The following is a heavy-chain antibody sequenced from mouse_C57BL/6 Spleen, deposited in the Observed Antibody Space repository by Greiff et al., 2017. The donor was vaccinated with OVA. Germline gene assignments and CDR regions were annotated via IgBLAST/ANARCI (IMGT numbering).Heavy chain of an antibody. D-gene: IGHD2-10*02. J-gene: IGHJ4*01. CDR2: IYPGDGDT. CDR1: GYAFSSSW. Sequence: QVQLQQSGPELVKPGASVKISCKASGYAFSSSWMNWVKQRPGKGLEWIGRIYPGDGDTNYNGKFKGKATLTADTSSSTASMQLSSLTSEDSAVYFCARSGYGNYYAMDYWGQGTSVTVSS. V-gene: IGHV1-82*01. CDR3: ARSGYGNYYAMDY.